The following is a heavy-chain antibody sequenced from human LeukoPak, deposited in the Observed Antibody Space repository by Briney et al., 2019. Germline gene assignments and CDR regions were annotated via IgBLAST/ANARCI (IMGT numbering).Heavy chain of an antibody. CDR1: GGSISSYY. CDR2: IYYSGST. Sequence: SETLSLTCTVSGGSISSYYWSWIRQPPGKGLEWIGYIYYSGSTNYNPSLKSRVTISVDTSKNQFSLKLSSVTAADTAVYYCASGYPILYYFDYWGQGTLVTVSS. V-gene: IGHV4-59*01. D-gene: IGHD3-22*01. CDR3: ASGYPILYYFDY. J-gene: IGHJ4*02.